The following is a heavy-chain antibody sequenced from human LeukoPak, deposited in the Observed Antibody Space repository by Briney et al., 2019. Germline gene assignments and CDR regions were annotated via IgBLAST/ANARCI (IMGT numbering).Heavy chain of an antibody. CDR3: AKGGYSSSSRSWFDP. Sequence: GGSLRLSCAASGFTFSSYSMNWVRQAPGKGLEWVSSISSSSSYIYYADSVKGRFTISRDNAKNSLYLQMNSLRAEDTAVYYCAKGGYSSSSRSWFDPWGQGTLVTVSS. CDR1: GFTFSSYS. D-gene: IGHD6-6*01. V-gene: IGHV3-21*01. CDR2: ISSSSSYI. J-gene: IGHJ5*02.